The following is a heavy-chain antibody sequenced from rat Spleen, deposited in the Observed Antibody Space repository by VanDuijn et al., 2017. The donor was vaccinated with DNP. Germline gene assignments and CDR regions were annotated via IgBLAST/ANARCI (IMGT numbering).Heavy chain of an antibody. Sequence: EVKFVESGGGLVQPGRSLKLSCAASGFIFNDFWMGWVRQAPGMGLEWFGEVNKDSSRIKHSPSLKEKFTISRDNAQNTLYLQMSKLGSEDTAIYYGAKGPNYGGWSDYFDYWGQGVMVTVSS. CDR2: VNKDSSRI. CDR1: GFIFNDFW. CDR3: AKGPNYGGWSDYFDY. J-gene: IGHJ2*01. D-gene: IGHD1-11*01. V-gene: IGHV4-2*01.